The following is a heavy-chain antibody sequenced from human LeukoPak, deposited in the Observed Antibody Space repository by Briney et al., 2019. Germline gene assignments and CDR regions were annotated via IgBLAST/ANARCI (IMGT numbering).Heavy chain of an antibody. CDR3: ARLSRRITMIVVAYMDV. D-gene: IGHD3-22*01. Sequence: PSETLSLTCTVSGDSISSSSYYWDWIRQPPGKGLEWIGSTFYSGSTYYNPSLKSRVTISVDTSKNQFSLKLSSVTAADTAVYYCARLSRRITMIVVAYMDVWGKGTTVTISS. CDR1: GDSISSSSYY. J-gene: IGHJ6*03. V-gene: IGHV4-39*07. CDR2: TFYSGST.